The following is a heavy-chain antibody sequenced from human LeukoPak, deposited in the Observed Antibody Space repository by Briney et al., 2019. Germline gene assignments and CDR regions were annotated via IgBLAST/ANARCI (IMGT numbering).Heavy chain of an antibody. CDR3: ARPTTGYCSGGSCGYFQH. Sequence: GGSLRLSCAASGFTFSSYAMSWVRQAPGKGLEWVSAISGSGGSTYYADSVKGRFTISRDNSKNTLYLQMNSLRAEDTAVYYCARPTTGYCSGGSCGYFQHWGQGTLVTVSS. CDR2: ISGSGGST. D-gene: IGHD2-15*01. V-gene: IGHV3-23*01. CDR1: GFTFSSYA. J-gene: IGHJ1*01.